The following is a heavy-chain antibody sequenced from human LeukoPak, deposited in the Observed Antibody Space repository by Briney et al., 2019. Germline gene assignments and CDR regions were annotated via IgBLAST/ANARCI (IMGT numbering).Heavy chain of an antibody. V-gene: IGHV4-39*07. CDR1: GGSISSSSYY. CDR3: ARVPFYSSSAYYFDY. D-gene: IGHD6-6*01. J-gene: IGHJ4*02. CDR2: INHSGST. Sequence: NPSETLSLTCTVSGGSISSSSYYWSWIRQPPGKGLEWIGEINHSGSTNYNPSLKSRVAISVDTSRSQFSLKLSSVTAADTAVYYCARVPFYSSSAYYFDYWGQGTLVTVSS.